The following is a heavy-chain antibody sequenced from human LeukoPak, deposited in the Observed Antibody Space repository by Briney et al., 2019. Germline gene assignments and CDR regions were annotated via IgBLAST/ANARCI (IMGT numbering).Heavy chain of an antibody. J-gene: IGHJ4*02. V-gene: IGHV3-7*01. CDR2: IRGDGNKD. Sequence: PGGSLRLSCLGSDFIFTKYWMTWVRQAPGKGLEWVANIRGDGNKDNYIDSVRGRFTISRDNAKNSLYLQMNSLRAEDTAVYYCARDEVGGPLKYWGQGILVTVSS. CDR1: DFIFTKYW. D-gene: IGHD1-26*01. CDR3: ARDEVGGPLKY.